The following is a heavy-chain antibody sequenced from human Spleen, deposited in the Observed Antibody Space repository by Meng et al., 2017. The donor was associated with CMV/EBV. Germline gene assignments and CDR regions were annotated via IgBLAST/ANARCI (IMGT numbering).Heavy chain of an antibody. Sequence: GGSLRLSCAASGFSFSSCAMSWVRQAPGKGLEWVSSISGSGRTSYYADSMRGRFTISRDNAKSSLYLQMNSLRAEDTAVYFCARALGGYLYGMDVWGQGTTVTVSS. D-gene: IGHD3-16*01. V-gene: IGHV3-23*01. J-gene: IGHJ6*02. CDR2: ISGSGRTS. CDR1: GFSFSSCA. CDR3: ARALGGYLYGMDV.